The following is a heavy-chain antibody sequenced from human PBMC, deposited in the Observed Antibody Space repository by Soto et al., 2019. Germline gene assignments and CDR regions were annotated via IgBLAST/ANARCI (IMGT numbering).Heavy chain of an antibody. V-gene: IGHV4-30-4*01. Sequence: SETLSLTCTVSGGSISSGDYYWSWIRQPPGKGLEWIGYIYYSGSTYYNPSLKSRVTISVDTSKNQFSLKLSSVTAADTAVYYCARADIVVVVAATRVGAFDIWGQGTMVTVSS. CDR1: GGSISSGDYY. D-gene: IGHD2-15*01. J-gene: IGHJ3*02. CDR2: IYYSGST. CDR3: ARADIVVVVAATRVGAFDI.